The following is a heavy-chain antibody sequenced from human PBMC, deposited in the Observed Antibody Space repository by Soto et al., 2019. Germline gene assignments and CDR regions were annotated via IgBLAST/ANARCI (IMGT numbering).Heavy chain of an antibody. CDR3: ARDRVITMVRGVISYYVMDV. J-gene: IGHJ6*02. CDR1: GYTFTGYY. Sequence: GASVKVSCKASGYTFTGYYMHWVRQAPGQGLEWMGWINPNSGGTNYAQKFQGRVTMTRDTSISTAYMELSRLRSDDTAVFYCARDRVITMVRGVISYYVMDVWGQGTNVTVSS. D-gene: IGHD3-10*01. V-gene: IGHV1-2*02. CDR2: INPNSGGT.